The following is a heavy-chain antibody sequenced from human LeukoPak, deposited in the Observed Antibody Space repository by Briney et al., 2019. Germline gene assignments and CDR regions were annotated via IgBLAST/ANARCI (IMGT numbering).Heavy chain of an antibody. J-gene: IGHJ4*02. CDR3: ARNYNGMSC. CDR2: INSDGRST. Sequence: PGGSLRLSCVASGLTFTNYGMMWVRQAPGKGLVWVSYINSDGRSTTYADSVKGRFTISRDKAKNTLYLQMNSLRAEDTAMYYCARNYNGMSCWGQGTLVIVSS. CDR1: GLTFTNYG. D-gene: IGHD1-26*01. V-gene: IGHV3-74*01.